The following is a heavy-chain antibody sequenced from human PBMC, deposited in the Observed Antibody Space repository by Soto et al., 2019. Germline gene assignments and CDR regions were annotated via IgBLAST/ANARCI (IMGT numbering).Heavy chain of an antibody. D-gene: IGHD1-26*01. CDR1: GGSISSYY. Sequence: QVQLQESGPGLVKPSETLSLTRTVSGGSISSYYWSWIRQPPGKGLEWIGYIYYSGSTNYNPSLKSRVTISVDTSKNQFSLKLSSVTAADTAVYYCARLVGATTLFDYWGQGTLVTVSS. CDR2: IYYSGST. J-gene: IGHJ4*02. V-gene: IGHV4-59*01. CDR3: ARLVGATTLFDY.